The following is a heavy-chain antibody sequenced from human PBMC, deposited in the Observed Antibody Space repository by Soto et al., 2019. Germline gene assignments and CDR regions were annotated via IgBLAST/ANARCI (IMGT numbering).Heavy chain of an antibody. CDR2: IKEDGSEK. Sequence: EVQLVESGGGLVQPGGSLRLSCAASGFTFSSYWMSWVRQAPGKGLEWVANIKEDGSEKYLVDSVKGRFTISRDNAKNSLFLQMNSLRAEDTAVYYCARGIAPRPAPCDYWGQGTLVTVSS. D-gene: IGHD6-6*01. CDR1: GFTFSSYW. CDR3: ARGIAPRPAPCDY. J-gene: IGHJ4*02. V-gene: IGHV3-7*01.